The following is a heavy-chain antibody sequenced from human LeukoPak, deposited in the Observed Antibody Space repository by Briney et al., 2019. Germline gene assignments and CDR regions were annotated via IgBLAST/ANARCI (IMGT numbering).Heavy chain of an antibody. Sequence: PGGSLRLSCAASGFTFNNYGMHWVRQAPGKGLEWVTFIRYDGSNKYYVDSVKGRFTISRDNSKNTMYPQMNSLRTEDTAVYYCAKARSGPNDAFDIWGQGTMVTVSS. CDR3: AKARSGPNDAFDI. V-gene: IGHV3-30*02. D-gene: IGHD5-12*01. J-gene: IGHJ3*02. CDR2: IRYDGSNK. CDR1: GFTFNNYG.